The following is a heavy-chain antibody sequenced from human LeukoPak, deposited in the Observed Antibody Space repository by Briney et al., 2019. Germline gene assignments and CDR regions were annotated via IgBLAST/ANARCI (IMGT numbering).Heavy chain of an antibody. Sequence: GALRLSCAASGFTFSSYGMSWVRQAPGKGLEWVSAISGSGGSTYYADSVKGRFTISRDNAKNSVYLQMTSLRAEDTAVYYCARAGRWVQTGPDYWGQGTLVSVSS. CDR3: ARAGRWVQTGPDY. J-gene: IGHJ4*02. CDR1: GFTFSSYG. CDR2: ISGSGGST. V-gene: IGHV3-23*01. D-gene: IGHD5-24*01.